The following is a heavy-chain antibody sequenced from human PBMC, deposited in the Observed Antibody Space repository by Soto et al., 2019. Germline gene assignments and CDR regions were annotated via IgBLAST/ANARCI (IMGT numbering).Heavy chain of an antibody. Sequence: QVQLVESGGGLVKPGGSLRLSCAASGFTFSDYYMSWLRQAPGKGLEWVSYISSRSSTIFYADSVKGRFTISRDNVKNSLYLQMNSLRADDTAVYYCASRTNGAFFVYWGQGILVTVSS. J-gene: IGHJ4*02. CDR2: ISSRSSTI. CDR3: ASRTNGAFFVY. V-gene: IGHV3-11*01. CDR1: GFTFSDYY. D-gene: IGHD2-8*01.